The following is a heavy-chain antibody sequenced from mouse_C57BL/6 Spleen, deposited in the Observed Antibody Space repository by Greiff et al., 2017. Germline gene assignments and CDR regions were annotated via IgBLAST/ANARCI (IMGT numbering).Heavy chain of an antibody. CDR3: ARELKSFAY. CDR1: GYTFTSYW. J-gene: IGHJ3*01. V-gene: IGHV1-52*01. CDR2: IDPSGGDT. Sequence: QVQLKQPGAELVRPGSSVKLSCKASGYTFTSYWMHWVKQRPKPGLEWIGNIDPSGGDTHYNQKFKDKATLTVDNSSSNAYMQLSSLTSEDAAVYYCARELKSFAYWGQGTLVTVSA.